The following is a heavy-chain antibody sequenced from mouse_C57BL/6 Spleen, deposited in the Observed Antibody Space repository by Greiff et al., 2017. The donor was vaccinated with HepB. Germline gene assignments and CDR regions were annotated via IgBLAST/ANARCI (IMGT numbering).Heavy chain of an antibody. CDR1: GYAFSSSW. J-gene: IGHJ3*01. CDR2: IYPGDGDT. CDR3: ARTTVVAPRFAY. D-gene: IGHD1-1*01. V-gene: IGHV1-82*01. Sequence: QVQLKESGPELVKPGASVKISCKASGYAFSSSWMNWVKQRPGKGLEWIGRIYPGDGDTNYNGKFKGKATLTADKSSSTAYMQLSSLTSEDSAVYFCARTTVVAPRFAYWGQGTLVTVSA.